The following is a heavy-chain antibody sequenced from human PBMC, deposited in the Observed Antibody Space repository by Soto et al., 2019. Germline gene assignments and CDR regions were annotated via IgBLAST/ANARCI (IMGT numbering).Heavy chain of an antibody. J-gene: IGHJ4*02. CDR1: GRTFNINADFGY. V-gene: IGHV4-39*01. CDR3: VKRSLLMAPT. CDR2: IDNGGNT. D-gene: IGHD1-26*01. Sequence: SETLSLTCPGSGRTFNINADFGYLAWIRQPPGKGLERIGSIDNGGNTHYNAPLKSRVIISADTSKNQFSLSLNSVTAADTAVYYCVKRSLLMAPTWGQGIQVTVPQ.